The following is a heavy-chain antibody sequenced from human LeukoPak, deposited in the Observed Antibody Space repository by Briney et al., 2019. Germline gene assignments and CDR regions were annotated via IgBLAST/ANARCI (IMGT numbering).Heavy chain of an antibody. Sequence: PGGSLRLSCAASGFTVSSTYMSWVRHAPGEGLEWVSVIYSGGSTYYADSVKGRFTISRDNSTNTLYLLMHSLRAEDTPLYYCARVLIVPGALMEYYFGMYGWGQPITVAV. CDR2: IYSGGST. V-gene: IGHV3-53*01. J-gene: IGHJ6*02. D-gene: IGHD2/OR15-2a*01. CDR1: GFTVSSTY. CDR3: ARVLIVPGALMEYYFGMYG.